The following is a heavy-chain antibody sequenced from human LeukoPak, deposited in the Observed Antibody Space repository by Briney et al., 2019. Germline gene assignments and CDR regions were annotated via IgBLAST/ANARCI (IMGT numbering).Heavy chain of an antibody. CDR3: ARGGDYYDSSGIVFDP. CDR1: GGTFSSYA. J-gene: IGHJ5*02. CDR2: IIPIFGTA. D-gene: IGHD3-22*01. Sequence: SVNVSCKASGGTFSSYAISWVRQAPGQGLEWMGGIIPIFGTANYAQKFQGRVTITADESTSTAYMELSSLRSEDTAVYYCARGGDYYDSSGIVFDPWGQGTLVTVSS. V-gene: IGHV1-69*01.